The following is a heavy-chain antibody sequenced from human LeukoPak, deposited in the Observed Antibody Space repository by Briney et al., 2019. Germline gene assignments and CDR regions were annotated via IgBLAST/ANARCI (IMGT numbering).Heavy chain of an antibody. CDR1: GGSFSGYY. V-gene: IGHV4-59*10. J-gene: IGHJ6*03. Sequence: SETLSLTCAVYGGSFSGYYWSWIRQPAGKGLEWIGRIYTSGSANYNPSLKSRVTMSVDTSKNQFSLKLSSVTAADTAVYYCASYSNWSYYYYMDVWGKGTTVTVSS. CDR2: IYTSGSA. CDR3: ASYSNWSYYYYMDV. D-gene: IGHD1-20*01.